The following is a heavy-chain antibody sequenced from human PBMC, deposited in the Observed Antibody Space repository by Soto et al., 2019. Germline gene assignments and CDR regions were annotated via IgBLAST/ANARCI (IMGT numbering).Heavy chain of an antibody. V-gene: IGHV3-21*01. CDR2: ISSSSSYI. J-gene: IGHJ4*02. CDR1: GFTFSSYS. CDR3: ARTSEGGPYNWNYVSDY. D-gene: IGHD1-7*01. Sequence: GGSLRLSCAASGFTFSSYSMNWVRQAPGKGLEWVSSISSSSSYIYYADSVKGRFTISRDNAKNSLYLQMNSLRAEDTAVYYCARTSEGGPYNWNYVSDYWGQGTLVTVSS.